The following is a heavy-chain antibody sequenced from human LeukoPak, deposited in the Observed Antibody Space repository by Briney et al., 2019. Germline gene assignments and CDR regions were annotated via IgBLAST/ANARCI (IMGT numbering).Heavy chain of an antibody. Sequence: ASVKVSCKASGYTFTGYYMHWVRQAPGQGLEWMGWIIPILGIANYAQKFQGRVTITADKSTGTAYMELSSLRSEDTAVYYCARALAAAGTRKYFQHWGQGTLVTVSS. CDR2: IIPILGIA. V-gene: IGHV1-69*10. CDR3: ARALAAAGTRKYFQH. CDR1: GYTFTGYY. J-gene: IGHJ1*01. D-gene: IGHD6-13*01.